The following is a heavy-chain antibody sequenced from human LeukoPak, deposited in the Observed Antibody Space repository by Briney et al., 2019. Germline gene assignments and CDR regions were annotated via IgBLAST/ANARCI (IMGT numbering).Heavy chain of an antibody. CDR3: ARVMVYYYGSGGNWFDP. CDR1: GGTFSRYA. V-gene: IGHV1-69*13. D-gene: IGHD3-10*01. J-gene: IGHJ5*02. Sequence: GASVKVSCKASGGTFSRYAISWVRQAPGQGLEWMGGIIPIFGTANYAQKFQGRVTITADESTSTAYMELSSLRSDGTAVYYCARVMVYYYGSGGNWFDPWGQGTLVTVSS. CDR2: IIPIFGTA.